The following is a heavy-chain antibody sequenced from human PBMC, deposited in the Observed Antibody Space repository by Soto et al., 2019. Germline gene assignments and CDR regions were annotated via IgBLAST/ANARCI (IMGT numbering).Heavy chain of an antibody. V-gene: IGHV4-34*01. CDR3: ASGVEEYCSGGSCYSGPVWVY. D-gene: IGHD2-15*01. J-gene: IGHJ4*02. CDR1: GGSFSGYY. CDR2: INRSGST. Sequence: SETLSLTCAVYGGSFSGYYWSWIRQPPGKGLEWIGEINRSGSTNYNPSLKSRVTISVDTSKNQFSLKLSSVTAADTAVYYCASGVEEYCSGGSCYSGPVWVYWGQGTLVTVSS.